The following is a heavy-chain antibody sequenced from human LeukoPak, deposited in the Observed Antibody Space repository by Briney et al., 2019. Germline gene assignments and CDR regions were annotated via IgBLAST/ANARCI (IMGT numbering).Heavy chain of an antibody. Sequence: GGSLRLSCAASGFTFSSYSMNWVRQAPGKGLEWVAVISYDGSNKYYADSVKGRFTISRDNSKNTLYLQMNSLRAEDTAVYYCARLSYGSGSYHFDYWGQGTLVTVSS. V-gene: IGHV3-30*03. D-gene: IGHD3-10*01. CDR2: ISYDGSNK. CDR3: ARLSYGSGSYHFDY. J-gene: IGHJ4*02. CDR1: GFTFSSYS.